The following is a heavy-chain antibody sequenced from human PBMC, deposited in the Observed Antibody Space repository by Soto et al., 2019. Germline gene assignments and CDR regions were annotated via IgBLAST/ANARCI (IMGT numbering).Heavy chain of an antibody. CDR2: IYYSGST. CDR1: GGSVNSGGYY. CDR3: TRQRDGYNYRYFDY. D-gene: IGHD5-12*01. Sequence: QVQLQESGPGLVKPSQTLSLTCTVSGGSVNSGGYYWSWIRQHPGKGLEWIGYIYYSGSTYYNPSRKSRVTISIDTSKNQFSLRLGSVTAADTAVYYCTRQRDGYNYRYFDYWGQGTLVTVSS. V-gene: IGHV4-31*03. J-gene: IGHJ4*02.